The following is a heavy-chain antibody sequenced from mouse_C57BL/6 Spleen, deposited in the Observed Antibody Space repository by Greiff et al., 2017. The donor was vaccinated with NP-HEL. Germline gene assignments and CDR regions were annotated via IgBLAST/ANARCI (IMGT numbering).Heavy chain of an antibody. CDR3: ARDRSYSHFDY. J-gene: IGHJ2*01. D-gene: IGHD2-12*01. Sequence: QVQLQQPGAELVRPGSSVKLSCKASGYTFTSYWMDWVKQRPGQGLEWIGNIYPSDSETHYNQKFKDKATLTVDKSSSTAYMQLSSLTSEDSAVYYCARDRSYSHFDYLGQGTTLTVSS. CDR2: IYPSDSET. V-gene: IGHV1-61*01. CDR1: GYTFTSYW.